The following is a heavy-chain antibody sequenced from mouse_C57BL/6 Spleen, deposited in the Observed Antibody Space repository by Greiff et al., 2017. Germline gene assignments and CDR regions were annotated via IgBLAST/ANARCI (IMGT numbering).Heavy chain of an antibody. CDR2: INPGSGGT. J-gene: IGHJ2*01. V-gene: IGHV1-54*01. Sequence: VQLQQSGAELVRPGTSVKVSCKASGYAFTTYSIEWVKQRPGQGLEWIGKINPGSGGTNYNEKFKGKATLTVEKSSSTAYMQLSSLTSEDSAVYYCARGSIVLYYFDYWGQGTTLTVSS. D-gene: IGHD2-3*01. CDR3: ARGSIVLYYFDY. CDR1: GYAFTTYS.